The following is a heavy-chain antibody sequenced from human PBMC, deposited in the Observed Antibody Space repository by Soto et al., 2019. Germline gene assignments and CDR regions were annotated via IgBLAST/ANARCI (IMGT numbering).Heavy chain of an antibody. Sequence: QVQLQESGPGLVKPSETLSLTCTVSGGSVSSGSYYWSWIRQPPGKGLEWIGYIYYSGSTNYNPSLKSRVTISVDTSKTQFSLKLSSVTAADTAVYYCARGIAGWYQGRYYYGMDVWGQGTTVTVSS. CDR3: ARGIAGWYQGRYYYGMDV. CDR2: IYYSGST. D-gene: IGHD6-19*01. J-gene: IGHJ6*02. CDR1: GGSVSSGSYY. V-gene: IGHV4-61*01.